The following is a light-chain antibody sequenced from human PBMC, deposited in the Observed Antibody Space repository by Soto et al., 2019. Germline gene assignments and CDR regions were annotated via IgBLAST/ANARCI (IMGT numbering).Light chain of an antibody. CDR2: TDN. Sequence: QSVLTQPPSASGTPGQRVTISCSGSSSNIGINTVNWYQQVPGTAPKLLIYTDNQRPSGVPDRFSGSKSGTSASLATSGLQSEDEADYYCAAWDDSLNGLDVFGTGTKVTVL. V-gene: IGLV1-44*01. J-gene: IGLJ1*01. CDR1: SSNIGINT. CDR3: AAWDDSLNGLDV.